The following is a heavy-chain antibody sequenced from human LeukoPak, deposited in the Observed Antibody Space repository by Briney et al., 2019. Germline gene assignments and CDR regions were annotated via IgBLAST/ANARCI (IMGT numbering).Heavy chain of an antibody. D-gene: IGHD2-2*01. Sequence: GGSLRLSCTASGFTFSTYSMNWGRQAPGKGLEWPSYISERSSSIYYAASVKGRFTISRDNAKNSLYLQMNSLRDEDTAVYYCARDYAYAFDIWGQGTMVTVSS. V-gene: IGHV3-48*02. J-gene: IGHJ3*02. CDR2: ISERSSSI. CDR1: GFTFSTYS. CDR3: ARDYAYAFDI.